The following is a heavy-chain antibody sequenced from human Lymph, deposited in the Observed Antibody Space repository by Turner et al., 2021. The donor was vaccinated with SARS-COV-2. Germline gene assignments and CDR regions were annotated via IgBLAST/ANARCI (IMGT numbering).Heavy chain of an antibody. D-gene: IGHD3-22*01. CDR3: ARGGLYYYDSSAYYGDAFDF. J-gene: IGHJ3*01. CDR2: INPDSGGT. CDR1: RYTFTGYY. V-gene: IGHV1-2*02. Sequence: QVQLVQSGDEGKEPGASVKVSCKASRYTFTGYYMHWVRQAPGQGLEWMGWINPDSGGTNDAQNFQDRVTMTRDTSISTAYMELSRLRSDDTAVYYCARGGLYYYDSSAYYGDAFDFWGQGTMVTVSS.